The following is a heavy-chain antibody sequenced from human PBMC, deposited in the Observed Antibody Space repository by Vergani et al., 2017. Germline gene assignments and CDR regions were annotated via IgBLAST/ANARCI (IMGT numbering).Heavy chain of an antibody. J-gene: IGHJ1*01. Sequence: QVHLVESGGGVVQPGRSLRLSCVVSGFTSSYYGMHWVRQAPGKGLEWVAVISYDGTQKYYADSVKGRFTISRDNSKSTLYLQTNSLRTEDTAVYYCATKSCDTHDCQIGYFREWGQGTMVTVSS. CDR2: ISYDGTQK. CDR1: GFTSSYYG. V-gene: IGHV3-30*03. CDR3: ATKSCDTHDCQIGYFRE. D-gene: IGHD2-21*02.